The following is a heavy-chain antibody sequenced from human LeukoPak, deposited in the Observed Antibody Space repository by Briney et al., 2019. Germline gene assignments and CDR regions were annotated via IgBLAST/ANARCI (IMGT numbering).Heavy chain of an antibody. CDR1: GGSFSGYY. CDR3: ARDAVITITYYYYYYMDV. V-gene: IGHV4-34*01. CDR2: INHSGST. Sequence: SETLSLTCAVYGGSFSGYYWSWIRQPPGKGLEWIGEINHSGSTNYNPSLKSRVTISVDTSKNQFSLKLSSVTAADTAVYYCARDAVITITYYYYYYMDVWGKGTTVTVSS. D-gene: IGHD3-3*01. J-gene: IGHJ6*03.